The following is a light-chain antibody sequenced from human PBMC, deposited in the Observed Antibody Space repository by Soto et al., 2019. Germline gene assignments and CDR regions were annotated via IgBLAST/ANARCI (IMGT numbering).Light chain of an antibody. Sequence: EIVLTQSPGTLSLSPGERATLSCRASQSVGARYLAWYQQRPGQAPRLLIYEASTGAAGIPDRFSGSGSGTDFTLTISRLEPEDSAVYYCHQYSSSLLTFGQGTKLEIK. CDR1: QSVGARY. J-gene: IGKJ2*01. CDR2: EAS. CDR3: HQYSSSLLT. V-gene: IGKV3-20*01.